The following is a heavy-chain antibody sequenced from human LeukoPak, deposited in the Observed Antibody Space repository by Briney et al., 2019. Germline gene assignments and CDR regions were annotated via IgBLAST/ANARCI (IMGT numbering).Heavy chain of an antibody. CDR3: AKDMIAARRLDY. Sequence: GGSLRLSCAASGFTFSSYGMHWVRQAPGKGLERVAFIRYDGSNKYYADSVKGRFTISRDNSKNTLYLQMNSLRAEDTAVYYCAKDMIAARRLDYWGQGTLVTVSS. D-gene: IGHD6-6*01. V-gene: IGHV3-30*02. CDR2: IRYDGSNK. J-gene: IGHJ4*02. CDR1: GFTFSSYG.